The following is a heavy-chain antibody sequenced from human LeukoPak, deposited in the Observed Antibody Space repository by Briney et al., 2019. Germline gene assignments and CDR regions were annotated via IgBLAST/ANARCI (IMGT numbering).Heavy chain of an antibody. D-gene: IGHD6-13*01. Sequence: SETLSPTCTVSGGSISSSSYYWGWIRQPPGKGLEWIGSIYYSGSTYYNPSLKSRVTISVDTSKNQFSLKLSSVTAADTAVYYCASLKRSWYLHSSSQTIDYWGQGTLVTVSS. V-gene: IGHV4-39*01. CDR3: ASLKRSWYLHSSSQTIDY. CDR2: IYYSGST. CDR1: GGSISSSSYY. J-gene: IGHJ4*02.